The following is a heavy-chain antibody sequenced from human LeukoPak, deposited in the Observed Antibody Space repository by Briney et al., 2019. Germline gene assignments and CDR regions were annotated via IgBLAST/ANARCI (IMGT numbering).Heavy chain of an antibody. Sequence: GGSLRLSCAASGFTFSSYAMSWVRQAPGKGLEWVSGINWNGGSTGYADSVKGRFTISRDNSKNTLYLQMNSLRAEDTAVYYCARVPTMGASVYWYFDLWGRGTLVTVSS. V-gene: IGHV3-20*04. CDR2: INWNGGST. CDR1: GFTFSSYA. D-gene: IGHD1-26*01. J-gene: IGHJ2*01. CDR3: ARVPTMGASVYWYFDL.